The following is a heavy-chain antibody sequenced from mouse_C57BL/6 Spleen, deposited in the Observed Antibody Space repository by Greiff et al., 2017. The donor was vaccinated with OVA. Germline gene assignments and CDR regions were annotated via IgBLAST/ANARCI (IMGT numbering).Heavy chain of an antibody. J-gene: IGHJ2*01. CDR1: GYAFSSSW. D-gene: IGHD1-1*01. CDR2: IYPGDGDT. V-gene: IGHV1-82*01. CDR3: ARDSITTVPYFDY. Sequence: QVQLKQSGPELVKPGASVKISCKASGYAFSSSWMNWVKQRPGKGLEWIGRIYPGDGDTNYNGKFKGKATLTADKSSSTAYMQLSSLTSADSAVYFCARDSITTVPYFDYWGQGTTLTVSS.